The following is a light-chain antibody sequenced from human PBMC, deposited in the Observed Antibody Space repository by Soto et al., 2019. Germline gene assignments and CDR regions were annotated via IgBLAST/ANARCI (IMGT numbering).Light chain of an antibody. J-gene: IGKJ5*01. V-gene: IGKV3-15*01. CDR1: QRVNNN. CDR3: QQYNNWPLIT. CDR2: AAA. Sequence: EIVMTQSPATQSLSPGERVTLSWGASQRVNNNLAWYQQKPGEAHRLLIYAAATRATGIPARISGSGAGTEFTLPIGSLQSDDFATYYCQQYNNWPLITFGQGTRLGL.